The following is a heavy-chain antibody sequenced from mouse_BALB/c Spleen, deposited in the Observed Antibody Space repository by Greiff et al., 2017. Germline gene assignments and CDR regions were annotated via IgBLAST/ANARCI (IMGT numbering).Heavy chain of an antibody. CDR2: IYPGDGDT. CDR3: ARSGVGRDAMDY. V-gene: IGHV1-87*01. Sequence: VQLQQSGAELARPGASVKLSCKASGYTFTSYWMQWVKQRPGQGLEWIGAIYPGDGDTRYTQKFKGKATLTADKSSSTAYMQLSSLASEDSAVYYCARSGVGRDAMDYWGQGTSVTVSS. J-gene: IGHJ4*01. CDR1: GYTFTSYW. D-gene: IGHD4-1*01.